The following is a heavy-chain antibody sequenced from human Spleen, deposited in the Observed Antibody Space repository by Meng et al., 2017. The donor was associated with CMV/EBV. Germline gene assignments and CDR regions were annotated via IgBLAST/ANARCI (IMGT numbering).Heavy chain of an antibody. CDR2: IKQDGSDK. V-gene: IGHV3-7*01. CDR3: AQVDLIDF. J-gene: IGHJ4*02. Sequence: GESLKISCAASGFTFRGYWMSWVRQAPGKGLKWVANIKQDGSDKYYVDSVKGRFTISRDNAESSLYLQMNNLRDEDTAVYYCAQVDLIDFWGQGTLVTVPQ. CDR1: GFTFRGYW.